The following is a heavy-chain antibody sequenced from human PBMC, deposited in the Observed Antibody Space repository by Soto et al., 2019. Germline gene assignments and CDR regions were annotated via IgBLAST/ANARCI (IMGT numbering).Heavy chain of an antibody. Sequence: EVQLVESGGGLVKPGGSLRLSCAASGFTFSSYSMNWVRQAPGKGLEWVSSISSSSSYTNYADSVKGRFTISRDNAKNSLYLQMNSLRAEDTAVYYCARSGYYYYGMDVWGQGTTVTVSS. V-gene: IGHV3-21*01. J-gene: IGHJ6*02. CDR1: GFTFSSYS. CDR3: ARSGYYYYGMDV. CDR2: ISSSSSYT.